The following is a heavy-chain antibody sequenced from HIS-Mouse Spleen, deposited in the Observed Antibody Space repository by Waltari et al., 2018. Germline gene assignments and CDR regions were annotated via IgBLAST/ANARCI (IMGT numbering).Heavy chain of an antibody. J-gene: IGHJ1*01. V-gene: IGHV3-30*18. CDR1: GFTFSSYG. CDR2: ISYDGSNK. CDR3: AKDESSSWYRYFQH. Sequence: QVQLVESGGGVVQPGRSLRLSCAASGFTFSSYGMHWVRQAPGKGLEWVAVISYDGSNKYYADSVKGRFTISRDNSKNTLYLQMNSLRAEDTAVYYCAKDESSSWYRYFQHWGQGTLVTVSS. D-gene: IGHD6-13*01.